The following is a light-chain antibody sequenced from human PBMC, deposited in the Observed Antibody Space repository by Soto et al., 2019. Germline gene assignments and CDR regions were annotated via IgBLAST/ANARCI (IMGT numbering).Light chain of an antibody. CDR2: LNLDGSH. Sequence: QLVLTQTPSASASLGASVKLTCTLSGGRTDYAIAWHQQQPQKGPRFLLKLNLDGSHIAGDGVPDRFSASSSGAERYLTISSLQSDDEAVYYCQSWGSAFRVFGGGTKVTVL. V-gene: IGLV4-69*01. CDR3: QSWGSAFRV. CDR1: GGRTDYA. J-gene: IGLJ3*02.